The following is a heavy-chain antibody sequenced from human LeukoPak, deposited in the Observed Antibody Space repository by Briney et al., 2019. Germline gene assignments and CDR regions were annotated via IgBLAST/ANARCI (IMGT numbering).Heavy chain of an antibody. CDR1: GFTFSSSS. CDR2: ISSSSDA. D-gene: IGHD2-15*01. V-gene: IGHV3-21*01. CDR3: ARELVVKQDLDY. J-gene: IGHJ4*02. Sequence: PGGSLRLSCAASGFTFSSSSMSWVRQAPGKGLEWVSSISSSSDAYYADSVKGRFTISRDNAKNSLYLQMNSLRAEDTAVYYCARELVVKQDLDYWGQGTLVTVSS.